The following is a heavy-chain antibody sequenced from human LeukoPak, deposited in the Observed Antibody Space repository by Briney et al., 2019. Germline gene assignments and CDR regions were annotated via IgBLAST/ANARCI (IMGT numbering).Heavy chain of an antibody. CDR1: GGSISSGGYY. CDR3: ARVESGGRPFDY. V-gene: IGHV4-31*03. J-gene: IGHJ4*02. D-gene: IGHD4-23*01. Sequence: SETLSLTCTVSGGSISSGGYYWSWIRQHPGKGLEWIGYIYYSGSTYYNPSLKSRVTISVDTSKNQFSLKLSSVTAADTAVYYCARVESGGRPFDYWGQGTLVTVSS. CDR2: IYYSGST.